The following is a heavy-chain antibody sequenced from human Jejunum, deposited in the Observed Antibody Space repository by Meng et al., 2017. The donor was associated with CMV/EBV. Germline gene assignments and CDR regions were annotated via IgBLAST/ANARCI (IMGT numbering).Heavy chain of an antibody. CDR2: ITSQANGGTT. CDR1: FTFSSAW. D-gene: IGHD3-22*01. CDR3: TTNSDSSGYSGTFDS. Sequence: FTFSSAWMSWVRQATGKGLEWVGRITSQANGGTTDYAAPVKGRFTISRDDSKNTLYLQMSSLKTEDTAVYYCTTNSDSSGYSGTFDSWGQGTLVTSPQ. J-gene: IGHJ4*02. V-gene: IGHV3-15*01.